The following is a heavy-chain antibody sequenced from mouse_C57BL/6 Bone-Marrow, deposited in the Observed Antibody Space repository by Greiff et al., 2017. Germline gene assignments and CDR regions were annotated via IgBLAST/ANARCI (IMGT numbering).Heavy chain of an antibody. CDR2: IDPNSGGT. D-gene: IGHD1-1*01. V-gene: IGHV1-72*01. Sequence: QVQLQQPGAELVKPGASVKLSCKAPGYTFTSYWMHWVTQRPGRGLEWIGRIDPNSGGTKYNEKFKSKATLTVDKPSSTAYMQLSSLTSEDSAVYYCAGYYYGSPPYYFDYWGQGTTLTVSS. CDR3: AGYYYGSPPYYFDY. CDR1: GYTFTSYW. J-gene: IGHJ2*01.